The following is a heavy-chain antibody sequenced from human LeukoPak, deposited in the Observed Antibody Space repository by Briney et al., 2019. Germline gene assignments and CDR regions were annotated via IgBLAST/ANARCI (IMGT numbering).Heavy chain of an antibody. CDR2: ISWNSRDI. D-gene: IGHD5-18*01. V-gene: IGHV3-9*01. Sequence: GGSLRLSCAASGLTFDDYAMHWVRQAPGKGLEWVSGISWNSRDIGYADSVKGRFIISRDNAKNSLYLHMNSLKTEDTALYYCVRVMGYSFGFFDNWGQGTLLTVSS. J-gene: IGHJ4*02. CDR1: GLTFDDYA. CDR3: VRVMGYSFGFFDN.